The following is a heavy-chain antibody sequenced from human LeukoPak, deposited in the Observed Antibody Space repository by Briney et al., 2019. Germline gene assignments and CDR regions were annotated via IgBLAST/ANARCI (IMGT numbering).Heavy chain of an antibody. V-gene: IGHV3-48*01. D-gene: IGHD6-13*01. CDR1: GININSHI. CDR2: ISSSSGTI. J-gene: IGHJ4*02. Sequence: PGGSLRLSCAASGININSHIMNWVRQAPGKGLEWVSYISSSSGTIYYADSVKGRFTVSRDNREKSLFLHMNSLRTDDTAFYYCAKGLSSSSWYVADSWGQGTLVTVSS. CDR3: AKGLSSSSWYVADS.